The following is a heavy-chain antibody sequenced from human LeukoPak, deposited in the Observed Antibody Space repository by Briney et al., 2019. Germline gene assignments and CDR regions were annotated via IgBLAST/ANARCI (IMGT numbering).Heavy chain of an antibody. CDR3: ARAQGFGVVRYFDL. J-gene: IGHJ2*01. CDR1: GGSFSGYY. D-gene: IGHD3-3*01. Sequence: SDTLTLTCAVYGGSFSGYYWSWIRQPPGKGLEWIGEINHSGSTNYNPSLKSRVTLSVDTSKNQFSLKLSSVTAADTAVYYCARAQGFGVVRYFDLWGRGTLVTVSS. V-gene: IGHV4-34*01. CDR2: INHSGST.